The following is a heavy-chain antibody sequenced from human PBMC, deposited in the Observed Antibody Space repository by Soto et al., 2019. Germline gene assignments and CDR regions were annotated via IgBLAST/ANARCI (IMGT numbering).Heavy chain of an antibody. CDR1: GGSFSGYY. J-gene: IGHJ6*03. CDR2: INHSGGV. D-gene: IGHD3-3*01. Sequence: SETLSLTCTVYGGSFSGYYWSWIRQSPGKGLEWIGEINHSGGVNYNPSLKSRVTISVDTSTNQVSLKLRSVTAADTAVYYCASDDHYDFWSGYSLGYYYYYMDVWGKGTTVTVSS. V-gene: IGHV4-34*01. CDR3: ASDDHYDFWSGYSLGYYYYYMDV.